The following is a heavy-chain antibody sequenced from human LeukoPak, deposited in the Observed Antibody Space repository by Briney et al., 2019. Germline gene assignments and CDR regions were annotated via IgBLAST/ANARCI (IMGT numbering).Heavy chain of an antibody. J-gene: IGHJ3*02. V-gene: IGHV6-1*01. Sequence: SQTLSLTCAISGDSVSSNSGAWNWLRQSPSRGLEWLGRTYYRSKWYYDYALSVKSRITVNPDTSKNQFSLQLNSVTPEDTAVYYCARGTWRDAFDIWDQGTMVTVSS. CDR2: TYYRSKWYY. CDR3: ARGTWRDAFDI. CDR1: GDSVSSNSGA.